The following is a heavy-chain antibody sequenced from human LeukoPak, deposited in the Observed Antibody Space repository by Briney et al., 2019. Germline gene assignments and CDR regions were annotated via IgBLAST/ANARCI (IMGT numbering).Heavy chain of an antibody. CDR3: ARLFGGGSSSGGFDY. CDR1: GGSISSYY. D-gene: IGHD6-6*01. V-gene: IGHV4-4*09. J-gene: IGHJ4*02. CDR2: IYNSGST. Sequence: PSETLSLTCTVSGGSISSYYWYWIRQPPGKGLEWIGYIYNSGSTNYNPSLKSRVTISVDTSKNQFSLKLSSVTAADTAVYYWARLFGGGSSSGGFDYWGQGTLVTVSS.